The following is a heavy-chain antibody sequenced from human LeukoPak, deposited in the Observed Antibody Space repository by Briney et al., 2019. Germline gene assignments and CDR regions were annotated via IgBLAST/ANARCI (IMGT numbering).Heavy chain of an antibody. CDR3: ARVVAACNWYFDL. J-gene: IGHJ2*01. CDR1: GYTFTGYY. D-gene: IGHD2-2*01. CDR2: INPNSGGT. Sequence: ASVKVSCKASGYTFTGYYMHWVRQAPGQGLEWMGRINPNSGGTNYAQKFQGRVTMTRDTSISTAYMELSRLRSDDTAVYYCARVVAACNWYFDLWGRGTLVTVSS. V-gene: IGHV1-2*06.